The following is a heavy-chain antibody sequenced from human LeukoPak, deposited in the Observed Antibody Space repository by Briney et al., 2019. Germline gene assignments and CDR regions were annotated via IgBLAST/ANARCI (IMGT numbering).Heavy chain of an antibody. V-gene: IGHV5-51*01. CDR1: GYSFATYW. CDR2: IYPGDSDT. J-gene: IGHJ3*02. CDR3: ARLLDFWSGDAFDI. D-gene: IGHD3-3*01. Sequence: GESLKISCKVSGYSFATYWIGWVRQMPGKGLEWMGIIYPGDSDTRYSPSFQGQVTISADKSISTAYLQWSSLKASDTAMYYCARLLDFWSGDAFDIWGQGTMVTVSS.